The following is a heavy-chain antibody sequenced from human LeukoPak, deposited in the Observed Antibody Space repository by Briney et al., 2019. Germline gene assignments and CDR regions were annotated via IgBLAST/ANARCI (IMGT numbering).Heavy chain of an antibody. Sequence: SETLSLTCTVSGDSISSNSYYWGWIRQPPGKGLEWIGSIHHSGSTYYNPSLKSRITMSVNTSKNQFSLKLSSVTAADTAVYYCARASVGSGWYGVWYFDYWGQGTLVTVSS. J-gene: IGHJ4*02. CDR3: ARASVGSGWYGVWYFDY. V-gene: IGHV4-39*01. D-gene: IGHD6-19*01. CDR1: GDSISSNSYY. CDR2: IHHSGST.